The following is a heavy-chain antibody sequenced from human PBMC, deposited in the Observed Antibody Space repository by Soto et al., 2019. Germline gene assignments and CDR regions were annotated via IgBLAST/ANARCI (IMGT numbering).Heavy chain of an antibody. CDR3: AREISDYYYSYMDV. CDR2: IWYDGSNK. J-gene: IGHJ6*03. CDR1: GFTFSSYG. V-gene: IGHV3-33*01. Sequence: QVQLVESGGGVVQPGRSLRLSCAASGFTFSSYGMHWVRQAPGKGLEWVAVIWYDGSNKYYADSVKGRFTISRDNSKNTLYLQMNSLRAEDTAVYYCAREISDYYYSYMDVWGKGTTVTVSS.